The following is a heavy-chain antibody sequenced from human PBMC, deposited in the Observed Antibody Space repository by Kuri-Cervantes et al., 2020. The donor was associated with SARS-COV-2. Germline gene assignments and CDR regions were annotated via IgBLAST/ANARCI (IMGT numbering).Heavy chain of an antibody. J-gene: IGHJ4*02. D-gene: IGHD6-19*01. Sequence: GESLKISCAASGFTFSSYEMNWVRQAPGKGLEWVSYITSSGTRIDYADSVKGRFTISRHNSKNTLYLQMNSLRAEDTAVYYCASSSGWYMAGTDYWGQGTLVTVSS. CDR3: ASSSGWYMAGTDY. V-gene: IGHV3-48*03. CDR1: GFTFSSYE. CDR2: ITSSGTRI.